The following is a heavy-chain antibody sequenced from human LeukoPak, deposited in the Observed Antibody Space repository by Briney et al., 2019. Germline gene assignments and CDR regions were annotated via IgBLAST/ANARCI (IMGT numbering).Heavy chain of an antibody. CDR1: GFTFSSYA. D-gene: IGHD3-3*01. V-gene: IGHV3-23*01. CDR2: ISGSGGST. Sequence: GGSLRLSCAASGFTFSSYAMSWVRQAPGKGLEWVSAISGSGGSTYYADSVKGRFTISRDNSKNTLYLQMNSLRAEDTAVYYCAKDRLVTTIFGASFYYYGMDVWGQGTTVTVSS. CDR3: AKDRLVTTIFGASFYYYGMDV. J-gene: IGHJ6*02.